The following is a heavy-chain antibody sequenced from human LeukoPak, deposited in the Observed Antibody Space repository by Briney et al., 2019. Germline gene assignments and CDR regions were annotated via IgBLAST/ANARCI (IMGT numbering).Heavy chain of an antibody. D-gene: IGHD3-10*01. CDR3: ARAVYYYGSGSVYYYYGMDV. V-gene: IGHV1-46*01. J-gene: IGHJ6*02. CDR1: GYTFTSYY. CDR2: INPSGGST. Sequence: ASVKVSCKASGYTFTSYYMHWVRQAPGQGLEWMGIINPSGGSTSYAQKFQGRVTMTTDTSTSTAYMELRSLRSDDTAVYYCARAVYYYGSGSVYYYYGMDVWGQGTTVTVSS.